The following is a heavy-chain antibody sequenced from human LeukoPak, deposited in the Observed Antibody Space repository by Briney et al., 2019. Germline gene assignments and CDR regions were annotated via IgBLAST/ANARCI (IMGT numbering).Heavy chain of an antibody. CDR2: IYPGDSDT. CDR1: RYSFTSYW. V-gene: IGHV5-51*01. D-gene: IGHD3-22*01. Sequence: GESLKISCKGSRYSFTSYWIGWVRQMPGKGLEWMGIIYPGDSDTRYSPSFQGQATISADKSISTAYLQWSSLKASNTAMYYCARLIYYDSSAYYYDAFDIWGQGTMVTVSS. CDR3: ARLIYYDSSAYYYDAFDI. J-gene: IGHJ3*02.